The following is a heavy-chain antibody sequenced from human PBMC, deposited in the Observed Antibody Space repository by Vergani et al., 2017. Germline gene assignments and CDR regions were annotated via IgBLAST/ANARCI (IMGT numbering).Heavy chain of an antibody. CDR1: GFTFNSHG. CDR3: ARWGNEKRLDS. J-gene: IGHJ5*01. CDR2: FWYYGSNK. Sequence: QVQLVESEGGVVQPGRSLTLSCVASGFTFNSHGIHWVRQGPGKGLGWVAGFWYYGSNKYYGDSVKGRFTISRDNSKNTLYLQMNSLRVEDTAVYYCARWGNEKRLDSWGQGTLVTVSS. V-gene: IGHV3-33*08. D-gene: IGHD1-1*01.